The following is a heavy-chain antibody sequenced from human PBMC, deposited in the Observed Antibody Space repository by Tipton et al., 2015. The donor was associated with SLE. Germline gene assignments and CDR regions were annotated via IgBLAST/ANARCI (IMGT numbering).Heavy chain of an antibody. V-gene: IGHV4-39*07. D-gene: IGHD3-3*01. CDR3: ARFRYYDLLYYFDY. CDR2: IYYSGST. J-gene: IGHJ4*02. CDR1: GGSIGSSSYY. Sequence: TLSLTCTVSGGSIGSSSYYWGWIRQPPGKGLEWIGSIYYSGSTYYNPSLKSRVTISVDTSKNQFSLKLSSVTAADTAVYYCARFRYYDLLYYFDYWGQGTLVTVSS.